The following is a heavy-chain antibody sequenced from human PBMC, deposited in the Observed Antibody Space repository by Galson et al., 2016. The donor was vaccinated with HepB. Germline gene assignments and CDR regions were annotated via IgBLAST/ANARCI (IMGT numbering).Heavy chain of an antibody. CDR1: GFTFSSYG. J-gene: IGHJ4*02. Sequence: SLRLSCAASGFTFSSYGMHWVRQAPGKGLEWVTVISYHGIQKYYADSVKGRFTISRDNSRNTVYLHMTSLRVEDTAVYYCAKRGYGDGPIDYWGQGTLVTVSP. V-gene: IGHV3-30*18. CDR2: ISYHGIQK. D-gene: IGHD4/OR15-4a*01. CDR3: AKRGYGDGPIDY.